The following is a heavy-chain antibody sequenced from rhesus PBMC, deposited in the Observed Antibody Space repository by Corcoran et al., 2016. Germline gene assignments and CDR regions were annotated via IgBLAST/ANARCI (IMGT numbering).Heavy chain of an antibody. Sequence: QLQLQESGPGLVKPSETLSLTCAVSGGSICSSYWSWIRQAPGKGLEWIGFIYGSGSGTNYNPSLKSRVTLSGDTSKNQLSLKLSSVTAADTAVYYCATSSPGIAGTGGLDSWGQGVVVTVSS. V-gene: IGHV4-169*01. CDR2: IYGSGSGT. CDR3: ATSSPGIAGTGGLDS. J-gene: IGHJ6*01. D-gene: IGHD1-1-1*01. CDR1: GGSICSSY.